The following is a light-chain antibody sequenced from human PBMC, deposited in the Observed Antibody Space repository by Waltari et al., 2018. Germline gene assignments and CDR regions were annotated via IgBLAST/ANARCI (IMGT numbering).Light chain of an antibody. J-gene: IGLJ3*02. Sequence: SALTQPRSVSGSPGQSVTISCTGTTNDLGSYNYIPWYQQHPAKAPKLIILDVTKRPSGVPDRLSGSKSGNTASLTISGLRAEDEAEYYCCSYAGSYTWVFGGGTKLTVV. CDR1: TNDLGSYNY. V-gene: IGLV2-11*01. CDR3: CSYAGSYTWV. CDR2: DVT.